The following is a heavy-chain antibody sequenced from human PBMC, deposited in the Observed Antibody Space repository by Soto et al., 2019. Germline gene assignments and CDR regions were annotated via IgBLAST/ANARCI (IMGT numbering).Heavy chain of an antibody. CDR2: ISAYNGNT. Sequence: GASVNVSCKASGYTFTSYGISWVRQAPGQGLEWMGWISAYNGNTNYAQKLQGRVTMTTDTSTSTAYMELRSLRSDDTAVYYCARDLYSSSWYWYYYYYYGMDVWGQGTTDTVSS. V-gene: IGHV1-18*01. D-gene: IGHD6-13*01. CDR3: ARDLYSSSWYWYYYYYYGMDV. J-gene: IGHJ6*02. CDR1: GYTFTSYG.